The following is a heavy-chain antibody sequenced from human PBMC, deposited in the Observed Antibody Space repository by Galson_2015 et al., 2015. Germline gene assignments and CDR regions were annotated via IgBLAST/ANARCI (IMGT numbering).Heavy chain of an antibody. Sequence: SLRLSCAASGFTFSSYAMHWVRQAPGEGLEWVAVISYDGSNKYYADSVKGRFTIFRDNTKNTLYLQMNSLRAEDTAVYYCARDIGIPAAMRHFDYWGQGTLVTVSS. CDR3: ARDIGIPAAMRHFDY. CDR1: GFTFSSYA. J-gene: IGHJ4*02. V-gene: IGHV3-30-3*01. CDR2: ISYDGSNK. D-gene: IGHD2-2*01.